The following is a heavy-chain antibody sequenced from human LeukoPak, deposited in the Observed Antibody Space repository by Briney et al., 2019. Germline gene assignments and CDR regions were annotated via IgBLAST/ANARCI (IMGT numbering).Heavy chain of an antibody. CDR2: IRSNSDTI. J-gene: IGHJ5*02. Sequence: PGGSLRLSCAASGFTFSSYSMNWVRQAPGKGLEWVSYIRSNSDTIYYADSVKGRFTISRDNAKNSLYLQMNSLRDEDTAVYYCARHGTSIPGWFDRWGQGTLVTVSS. V-gene: IGHV3-48*02. CDR1: GFTFSSYS. CDR3: ARHGTSIPGWFDR.